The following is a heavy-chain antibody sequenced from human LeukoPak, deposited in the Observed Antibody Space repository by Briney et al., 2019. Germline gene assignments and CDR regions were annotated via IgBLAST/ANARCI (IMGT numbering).Heavy chain of an antibody. Sequence: SEALSVTCTVTGGSISRYYWSWLRQPPGRGVAGVGYIYYSGSTNYNPCRKCRVTISVDTGKHQFSLELGTVPAAGTAVDCVSGHRRGSHEPPPFDIRGQGTMVTVSS. J-gene: IGHJ3*02. CDR2: IYYSGST. CDR3: SGHRRGSHEPPPFDI. CDR1: GGSISRYY. V-gene: IGHV4-59*08. D-gene: IGHD1-26*01.